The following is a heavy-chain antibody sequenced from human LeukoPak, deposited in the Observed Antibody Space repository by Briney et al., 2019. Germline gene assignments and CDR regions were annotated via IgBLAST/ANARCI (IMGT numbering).Heavy chain of an antibody. D-gene: IGHD6-13*01. V-gene: IGHV3-30-3*01. Sequence: PGGSLRLSCAASGFTFSSFAMHWVRQAPGKGLEWVTVISYDGSNNYYADSVKGRFTISRGNSKNTLYLQMNSLTAEDTAVYYCARDDRGIAAAGFFDYWGQGTLVTVSS. CDR2: ISYDGSNN. CDR3: ARDDRGIAAAGFFDY. J-gene: IGHJ4*02. CDR1: GFTFSSFA.